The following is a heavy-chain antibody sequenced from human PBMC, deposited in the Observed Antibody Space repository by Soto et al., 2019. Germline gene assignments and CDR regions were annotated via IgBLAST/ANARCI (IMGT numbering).Heavy chain of an antibody. CDR3: AKDSTVTTSLYYYYYGFDV. D-gene: IGHD4-17*01. V-gene: IGHV3-23*01. CDR2: VSGRGGST. Sequence: VHLLGSGGGLVQPGGSLKLACTASGFTFNHYAMSWVRQAPGKGLEWVSAVSGRGGSTKYADSVKGRFIISRDNSNSTLYLQMDSLRCEDTAVYYCAKDSTVTTSLYYYYYGFDVWGQGTTVTVSS. J-gene: IGHJ6*02. CDR1: GFTFNHYA.